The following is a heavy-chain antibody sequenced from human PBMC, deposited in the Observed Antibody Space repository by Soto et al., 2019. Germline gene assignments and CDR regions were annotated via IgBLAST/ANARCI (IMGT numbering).Heavy chain of an antibody. Sequence: GGSLRLSCAVSGFNVMSYWMSWVRQAPGKGLEWVASVKEDGSELYYLHSVRGRFSISXXXXGXAXHXTXXXXSAXDTGVYFCARDIGFDYVNWGQGIPVTV. D-gene: IGHD3-16*01. CDR2: VKEDGSEL. CDR1: GFNVMSYW. V-gene: IGHV3-7*01. J-gene: IGHJ4*02. CDR3: ARDIGFDYVN.